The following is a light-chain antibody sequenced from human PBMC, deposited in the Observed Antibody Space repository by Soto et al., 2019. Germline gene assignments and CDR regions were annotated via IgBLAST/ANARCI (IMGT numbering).Light chain of an antibody. V-gene: IGKV3-15*01. CDR3: QQHNNWPRT. Sequence: EIVMTQSPATLSVSPGERATLSCRASQSVGNNVAWYQQRPGQAPRLLIYGASTRATGIPVRFSGSGSGTELTLTISSLQSEDFAVYYCQQHNNWPRTFGQGTKVDIK. J-gene: IGKJ1*01. CDR1: QSVGNN. CDR2: GAS.